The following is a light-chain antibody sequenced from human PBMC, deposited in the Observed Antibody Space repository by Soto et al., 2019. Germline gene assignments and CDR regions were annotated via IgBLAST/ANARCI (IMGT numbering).Light chain of an antibody. V-gene: IGKV3-20*01. CDR2: GAS. CDR1: QTITTSQ. CDR3: QQYAGSPRT. J-gene: IGKJ1*01. Sequence: EIVLTQSPGTLSLSPGERATLFCRASQTITTSQLAWYQQKPGQAPRVLIFGASNRATGIPDRFSGSGSGRDFTLTISRLEPEDFAISYCQQYAGSPRTFGQGTTVEIK.